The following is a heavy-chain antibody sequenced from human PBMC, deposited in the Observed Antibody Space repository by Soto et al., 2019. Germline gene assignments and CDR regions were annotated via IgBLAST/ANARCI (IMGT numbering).Heavy chain of an antibody. CDR3: GRRGGLATISYYFDY. CDR1: GGSISIYY. CDR2: IYYSGST. Sequence: SETLSLTCTVSGGSISIYYWSWVRQPPGKGLEWIGYIYYSGSTNYNPSLESRVTISVDKSKNQFSLKLMSVSAADTAVYYCGRRGGLATISYYFDYWGQGALVTVSS. J-gene: IGHJ4*02. V-gene: IGHV4-59*08. D-gene: IGHD3-16*01.